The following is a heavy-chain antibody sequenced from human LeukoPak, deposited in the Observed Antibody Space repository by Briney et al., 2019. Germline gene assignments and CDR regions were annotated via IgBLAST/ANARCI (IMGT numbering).Heavy chain of an antibody. CDR1: GFTFDDYA. D-gene: IGHD2-15*01. CDR3: ARGGYCSGGSCYGIPFDY. Sequence: PGGSLRLSCAASGFTFDDYAMHWVRQAPGKGLEWVSGISWNSGSIGYAGSVKGRFTISRDNAKNSLYLQMNSLRAEDMALYYCARGGYCSGGSCYGIPFDYWGQGTLVTVSS. CDR2: ISWNSGSI. J-gene: IGHJ4*02. V-gene: IGHV3-9*03.